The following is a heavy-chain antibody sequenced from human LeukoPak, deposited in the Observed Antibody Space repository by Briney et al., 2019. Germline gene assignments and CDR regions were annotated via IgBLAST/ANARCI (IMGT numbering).Heavy chain of an antibody. D-gene: IGHD2-8*02. J-gene: IGHJ4*02. Sequence: SSETLPLTCTVSGGSISSYYWSWIRQPPGKGLEWIGYISYSGSTNYNPSLKSRVTISLDTSKNQFSLKLSSVTAADTAVYYCAGHHPRNTVDFWGQGTLVTVSS. V-gene: IGHV4-59*08. CDR3: AGHHPRNTVDF. CDR2: ISYSGST. CDR1: GGSISSYY.